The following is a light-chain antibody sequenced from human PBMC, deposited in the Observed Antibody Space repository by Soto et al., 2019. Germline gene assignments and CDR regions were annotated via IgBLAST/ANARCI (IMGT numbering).Light chain of an antibody. J-gene: IGKJ1*01. V-gene: IGKV1-39*01. CDR2: AAS. CDR3: QQSYSTPWT. Sequence: DIQMTQSPSSLSASVGDRVTITCRASQSISIYLNWYQQKPGKAPKLLIYAASSLQSGVPSRFSGSGTGTDFPLTISSLQPEDFATYYCQQSYSTPWTFGQGTKEEIK. CDR1: QSISIY.